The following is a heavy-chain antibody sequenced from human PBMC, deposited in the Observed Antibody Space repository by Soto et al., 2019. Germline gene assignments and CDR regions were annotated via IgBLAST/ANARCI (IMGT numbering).Heavy chain of an antibody. CDR1: GFTFHEYA. CDR3: TKGGYDLIYYFGMDV. V-gene: IGHV3-9*01. J-gene: IGHJ6*02. Sequence: EVHLIESGGGWVQPGTSLRVSCAASGFTFHEYAMHWVRQAPGKGLEWVSGISSDGDTIAYADSVQGRFTVFRDNAKNSRYLQMNSLRAEDTALYYCTKGGYDLIYYFGMDVWGQGTTVTVSS. D-gene: IGHD5-12*01. CDR2: ISSDGDTI.